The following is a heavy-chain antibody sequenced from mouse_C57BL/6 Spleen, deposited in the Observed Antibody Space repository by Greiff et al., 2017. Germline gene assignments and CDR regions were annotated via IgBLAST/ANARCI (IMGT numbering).Heavy chain of an antibody. CDR3: ARIPYYGYGYFDV. CDR1: GFSLSTFGMG. Sequence: QVTLKESGPGILQPSQTLSLTCSFSGFSLSTFGMGVGWIRPPSGKGLDWLAHIWWDADKYYNPALKSRLPISKDTSKNQVFLKIANVDTADTATYYCARIPYYGYGYFDVWGTGTTVTVSS. J-gene: IGHJ1*03. CDR2: IWWDADK. V-gene: IGHV8-8*01. D-gene: IGHD2-10*01.